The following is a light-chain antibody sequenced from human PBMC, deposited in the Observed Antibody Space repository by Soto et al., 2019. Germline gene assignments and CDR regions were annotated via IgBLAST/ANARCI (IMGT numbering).Light chain of an antibody. J-gene: IGKJ2*01. V-gene: IGKV3-20*01. Sequence: EIVMTQSPATLSMSPGERATLSCRASQSVSSSLAWYQQKPGQAPRLLIYGASSRATGIPDRFSGSGSGTDFTLTISRLEPEDFAVYYCQHYGGSPLYTFGQGTKLEIK. CDR2: GAS. CDR1: QSVSSS. CDR3: QHYGGSPLYT.